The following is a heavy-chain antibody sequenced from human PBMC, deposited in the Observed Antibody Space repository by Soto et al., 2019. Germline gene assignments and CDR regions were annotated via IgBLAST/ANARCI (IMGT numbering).Heavy chain of an antibody. Sequence: EVQLVESGGGFAQPGGSLRLSCAASGFTFSTYWMHWVRQAPGKGLVWVSRISTDGGSTSYADSVEGRFTISRDNAKNTLYLQMNSLRAEDTAVSYCARSRYYFDDWGQGTLVSVSS. CDR1: GFTFSTYW. CDR3: ARSRYYFDD. CDR2: ISTDGGST. J-gene: IGHJ4*02. V-gene: IGHV3-74*01.